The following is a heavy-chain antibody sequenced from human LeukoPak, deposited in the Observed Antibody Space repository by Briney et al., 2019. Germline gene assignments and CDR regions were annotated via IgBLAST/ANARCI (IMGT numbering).Heavy chain of an antibody. J-gene: IGHJ4*02. CDR3: ARDQPYYYGSGSHPDFDY. CDR1: GYTFTSYG. Sequence: ASVKVSCKAFGYTFTSYGISWVRQAPGQGLEWMGRISAYNGNTNYAQKLQGRVTMTTDTSTSTAYMELRSLRSDDTAVYYCARDQPYYYGSGSHPDFDYWGQGTLVTVSS. V-gene: IGHV1-18*01. D-gene: IGHD3-10*01. CDR2: ISAYNGNT.